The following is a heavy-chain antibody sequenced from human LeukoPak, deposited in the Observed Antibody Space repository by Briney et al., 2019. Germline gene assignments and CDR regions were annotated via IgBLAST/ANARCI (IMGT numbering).Heavy chain of an antibody. CDR1: GGSISSGGYY. D-gene: IGHD3-3*01. CDR3: ARGPLLRFLEWLSHFDY. J-gene: IGHJ4*02. Sequence: PSETLSLTCTVSGGSISSGGYYWSWIRQHPGTGLEWIGYIYYSGSTYYNPSLKSRVTISVDTSKNQFSLKLSSVTAADTAVYYCARGPLLRFLEWLSHFDYWGQGTLVTVSS. CDR2: IYYSGST. V-gene: IGHV4-31*03.